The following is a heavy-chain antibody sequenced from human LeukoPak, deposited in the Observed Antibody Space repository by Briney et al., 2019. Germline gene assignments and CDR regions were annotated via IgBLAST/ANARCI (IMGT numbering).Heavy chain of an antibody. CDR1: GFTFSSYW. J-gene: IGHJ4*02. D-gene: IGHD5-12*01. CDR3: ARELYSGFRHPPFDY. Sequence: GGSLRLSCAASGFTFSSYWMSWVRQAPGKGLEWVANIEEGGSETYYVESVRGRFTISRDNAKNSLYLQMYRLRAEDTAVYYCARELYSGFRHPPFDYWGQGTLVTVSS. V-gene: IGHV3-7*04. CDR2: IEEGGSET.